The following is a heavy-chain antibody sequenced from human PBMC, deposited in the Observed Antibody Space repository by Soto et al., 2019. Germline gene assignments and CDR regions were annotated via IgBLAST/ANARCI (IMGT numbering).Heavy chain of an antibody. V-gene: IGHV3-33*01. CDR3: ARDSDTYYYDSSGYYIDY. Sequence: RRLSCAASGFTFSSYGMHWVRQAPGKGLEWVAVIWFDGSNKHYADSVKGRFTISRDNSKNTVSLQMNTLRAEDTAVYYCARDSDTYYYDSSGYYIDYWGRGTLVTVSS. D-gene: IGHD3-22*01. CDR2: IWFDGSNK. CDR1: GFTFSSYG. J-gene: IGHJ4*02.